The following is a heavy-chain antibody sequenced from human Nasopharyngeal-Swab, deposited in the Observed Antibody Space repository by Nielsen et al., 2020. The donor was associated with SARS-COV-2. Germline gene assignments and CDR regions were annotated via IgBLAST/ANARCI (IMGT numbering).Heavy chain of an antibody. CDR1: GDSVSSHSAG. D-gene: IGHD3-3*01. Sequence: QTPSLTRAISGDSVSSHSAGWNWIRQSPSRGLEWLGRTLYRSKWYNDYAESVKSRIAVNPDTSKNQFSLQLNSVTPEDTAVYYCARGRDFSFDSWGQGTLVTASS. CDR2: TLYRSKWYN. CDR3: ARGRDFSFDS. J-gene: IGHJ4*02. V-gene: IGHV6-1*01.